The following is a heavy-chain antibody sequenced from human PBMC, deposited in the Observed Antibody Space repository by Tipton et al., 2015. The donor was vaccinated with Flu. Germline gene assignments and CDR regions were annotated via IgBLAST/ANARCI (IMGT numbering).Heavy chain of an antibody. CDR2: IFHSGTT. J-gene: IGHJ5*02. CDR1: GGSISTNDFY. CDR3: ARAPGRPCSANACPNWFDP. V-gene: IGHV4-39*07. Sequence: TLSLTCSVSGGSISTNDFYWGWVRQSPEKGLEWIGSIFHSGTTYYNPSHKSRVTISVDTSKNQFSLKMSSVTAADTAVYYCARAPGRPCSANACPNWFDPCGQGTLGTVSS. D-gene: IGHD2-15*01.